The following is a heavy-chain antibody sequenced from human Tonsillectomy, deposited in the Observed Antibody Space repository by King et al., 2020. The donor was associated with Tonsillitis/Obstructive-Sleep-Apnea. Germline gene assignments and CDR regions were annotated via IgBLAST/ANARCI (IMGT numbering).Heavy chain of an antibody. CDR1: GFTVSSNY. J-gene: IGHJ3*02. CDR2: IYSGGST. V-gene: IGHV3-53*01. Sequence: VQLVESGGGLIQPGGSLRLSCAASGFTVSSNYMSWVRQAPGKGLEWVSVIYSGGSTYYADSVKGRFNISRDTSQNTLYLQMNSLRAEDTAVYYCARGDPGYCTGGVCYLDAFDIWGQGTMVTVSS. D-gene: IGHD2-8*02. CDR3: ARGDPGYCTGGVCYLDAFDI.